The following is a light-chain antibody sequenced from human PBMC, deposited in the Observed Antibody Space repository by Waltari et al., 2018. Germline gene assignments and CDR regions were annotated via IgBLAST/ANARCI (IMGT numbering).Light chain of an antibody. Sequence: QSVLPQPPSVSEAPSQGVTIACPGTTSNIGNNGVNWYQQVPGKAPKLVIYYDDLLPSGVSDRFSGSKSGTSASLAISGLQFEDEAEYYCAAWDDSLNGRVFGGGTKLTVL. CDR2: YDD. V-gene: IGLV1-36*01. CDR3: AAWDDSLNGRV. CDR1: TSNIGNNG. J-gene: IGLJ3*02.